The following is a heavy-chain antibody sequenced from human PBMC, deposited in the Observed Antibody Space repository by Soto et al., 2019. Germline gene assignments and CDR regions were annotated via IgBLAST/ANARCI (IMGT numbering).Heavy chain of an antibody. CDR3: ARGFYRSLSDYYMDV. D-gene: IGHD1-26*01. CDR1: GGSFSGYY. V-gene: IGHV4-34*01. J-gene: IGHJ6*03. CDR2: INHSGST. Sequence: SETLSLTCAVYGGSFSGYYWSWIRQPPGKGLEWIGEINHSGSTNYNPSLKSRVTISVDTSKNQFSLKLSSVTAADTAVYYCARGFYRSLSDYYMDVWGKGTTVTVSS.